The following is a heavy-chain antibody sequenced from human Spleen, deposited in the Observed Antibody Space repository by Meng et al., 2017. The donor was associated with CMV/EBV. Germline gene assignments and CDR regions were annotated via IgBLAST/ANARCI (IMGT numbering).Heavy chain of an antibody. D-gene: IGHD2-2*01. CDR2: INPNTGST. CDR1: GYTFTGYY. J-gene: IGHJ6*02. Sequence: ASVKVSCKASGYTFTGYYIHWVRQAPGQGLEWMGWINPNTGSTKYAQKFQGRVTMTRDTSISTAHMELSRLGSDDTAVFYCATLNKGEYCGSSSCVAYGLDVWGHGSTVTVSS. CDR3: ATLNKGEYCGSSSCVAYGLDV. V-gene: IGHV1-2*02.